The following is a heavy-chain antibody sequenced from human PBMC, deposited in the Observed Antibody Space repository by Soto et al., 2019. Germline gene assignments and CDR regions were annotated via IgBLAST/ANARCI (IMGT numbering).Heavy chain of an antibody. CDR2: IYYSGST. Sequence: LSLTCTVSGGSISSYYWSWIRQPPGKGLEWIGYIYYSGSTNYNPSLKSRVTISVDTSKNQFSLKLSSVTAADTAVYYCARGQVGVVVVPAATGYNWFDPWGQGTLVTVSS. CDR3: ARGQVGVVVVPAATGYNWFDP. CDR1: GGSISSYY. V-gene: IGHV4-59*01. J-gene: IGHJ5*02. D-gene: IGHD2-2*01.